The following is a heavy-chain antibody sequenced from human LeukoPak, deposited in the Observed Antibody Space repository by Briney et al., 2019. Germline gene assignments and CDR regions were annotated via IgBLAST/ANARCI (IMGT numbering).Heavy chain of an antibody. Sequence: SETLSLTCSVSDGSINSYYWNWIRRPPGKGLEWIGYIYYNGNTNYSPSLKSRVTMSVDTSKNPFSLKVSSVTAADTAVYYCARGRSNYYGMDVWGQGTTVTVSS. J-gene: IGHJ6*02. V-gene: IGHV4-59*01. CDR3: ARGRSNYYGMDV. CDR2: IYYNGNT. D-gene: IGHD1-26*01. CDR1: DGSINSYY.